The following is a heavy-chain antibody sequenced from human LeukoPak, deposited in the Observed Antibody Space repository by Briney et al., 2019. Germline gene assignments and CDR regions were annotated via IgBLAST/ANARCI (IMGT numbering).Heavy chain of an antibody. V-gene: IGHV1-69*05. CDR3: ARDQIYCGSTSCYIDYMDV. J-gene: IGHJ6*03. Sequence: SVKVSCKASGGTFSSYAISWVRQAPGQGLEWMGGIIPIFGTANYAQKFQGRVTITTDESTSTAYMELSSLRSEDTAVYYCARDQIYCGSTSCYIDYMDVWGKGTTVTVSS. CDR1: GGTFSSYA. D-gene: IGHD2-2*02. CDR2: IIPIFGTA.